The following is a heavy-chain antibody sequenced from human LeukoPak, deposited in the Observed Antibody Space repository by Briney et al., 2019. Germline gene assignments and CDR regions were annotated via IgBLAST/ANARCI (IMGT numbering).Heavy chain of an antibody. V-gene: IGHV3-23*01. CDR2: IRDSGDIA. Sequence: GGSLRLSCVASGFTFSSNAMSWVRQALGKGLHGVSSIRDSGDIAHYEGSVRGRFTISRDNSKNTLCLQMSSLRPEDTAVYFCAKQTTGYYGSGVGFWGQGALVTVSS. J-gene: IGHJ4*02. D-gene: IGHD3-10*01. CDR3: AKQTTGYYGSGVGF. CDR1: GFTFSSNA.